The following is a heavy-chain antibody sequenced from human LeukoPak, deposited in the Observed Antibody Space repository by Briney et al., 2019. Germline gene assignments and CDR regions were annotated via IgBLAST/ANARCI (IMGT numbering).Heavy chain of an antibody. CDR1: GYTFTSYG. V-gene: IGHV1-18*01. Sequence: GASVKVSCKASGYTFTSYGISWVRQAPGQGLEWVGRISAYNGNTNYAQKLQGRVTMTTDTSTSTAYMELRSLRSDDTAVYYCARISSTLWLRTPGGDYWGQGTLVTVSS. D-gene: IGHD5-12*01. CDR2: ISAYNGNT. J-gene: IGHJ4*02. CDR3: ARISSTLWLRTPGGDY.